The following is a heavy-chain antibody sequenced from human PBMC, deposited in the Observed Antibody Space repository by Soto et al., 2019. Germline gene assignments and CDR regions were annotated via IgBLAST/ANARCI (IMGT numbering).Heavy chain of an antibody. CDR1: GFTFDDYA. J-gene: IGHJ4*02. D-gene: IGHD5-18*01. V-gene: IGHV3-9*01. CDR3: AKGKITAMAPLDY. CDR2: ISWNSGSI. Sequence: EVQLVESGGGLVQPGRSLRLSCAASGFTFDDYAMHWVRQAPGKGLEWVSGISWNSGSIGYADSVKGRFTISRDNAKNALYLQMNSLRAADTALYYSAKGKITAMAPLDYWGKGTLVTVSS.